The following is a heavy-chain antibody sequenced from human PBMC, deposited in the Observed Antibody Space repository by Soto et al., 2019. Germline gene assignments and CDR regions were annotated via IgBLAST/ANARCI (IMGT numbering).Heavy chain of an antibody. J-gene: IGHJ3*01. D-gene: IGHD2-21*02. CDR2: IWYDGSNK. CDR3: ARDLSVVVTAAYVFAF. CDR1: GFTFSSYC. V-gene: IGHV3-33*01. Sequence: PGGSLRLSCAASGFTFSSYCMHWVRQAPGKGLEWVAVIWYDGSNKYYADSVKGRFTISRDNSKNTLYLQMNSLRAEDTAVYYCARDLSVVVTAAYVFAFWAQGTMVPVS.